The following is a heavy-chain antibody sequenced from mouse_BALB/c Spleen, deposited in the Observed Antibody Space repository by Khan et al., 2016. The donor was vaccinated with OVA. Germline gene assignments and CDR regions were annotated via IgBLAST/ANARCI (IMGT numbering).Heavy chain of an antibody. CDR3: ARGGYGSPFAY. V-gene: IGHV1S127*01. CDR2: IDPSKSET. J-gene: IGHJ3*01. CDR1: GYTFTSFW. D-gene: IGHD1-1*01. Sequence: QMQLEESGPELVRPGASVKMSCKASGYTFTSFWIHWVKQRPGQGLEWIGMIDPSKSETRLNQKFKDKATLNVDKSSNTAYMQLSRLTSEGSAVYYCARGGYGSPFAYWGQGTLVTVSA.